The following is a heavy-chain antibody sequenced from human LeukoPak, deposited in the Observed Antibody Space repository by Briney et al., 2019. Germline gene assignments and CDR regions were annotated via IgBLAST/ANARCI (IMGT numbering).Heavy chain of an antibody. Sequence: GRSLRLSCAASGFTFDDYAMHWVRQAPGKGLEWVSGISWNSGSIGYADSVKGRFTISRDNAKNSLYLQMNSLRAEDTALYYCAKGMSIGGYYDSSGYYGTTFDYWGQGTLVTVSS. CDR3: AKGMSIGGYYDSSGYYGTTFDY. D-gene: IGHD3-22*01. J-gene: IGHJ4*02. CDR1: GFTFDDYA. V-gene: IGHV3-9*01. CDR2: ISWNSGSI.